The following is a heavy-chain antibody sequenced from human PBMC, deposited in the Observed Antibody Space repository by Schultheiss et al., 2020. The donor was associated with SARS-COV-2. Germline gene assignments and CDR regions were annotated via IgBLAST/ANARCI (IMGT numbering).Heavy chain of an antibody. Sequence: SETLSLTCAVYGGSFSGYYWSWIRQPPGKGLEWIGSIYHSGSTYYNPSLKSRVTISVDTSKNQFSLKLSSVTAADTAVYYCARVSLPLLWFGICYMDVWGKGTTVTVSS. CDR1: GGSFSGYY. D-gene: IGHD3-10*01. V-gene: IGHV4-34*01. J-gene: IGHJ6*03. CDR3: ARVSLPLLWFGICYMDV. CDR2: IYHSGST.